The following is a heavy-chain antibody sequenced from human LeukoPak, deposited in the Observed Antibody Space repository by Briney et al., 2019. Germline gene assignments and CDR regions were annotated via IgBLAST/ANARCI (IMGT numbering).Heavy chain of an antibody. Sequence: ASVKVSCKASGYTFTSYGISWVRQAPGQGLEWMGWINPNSGGTNYAQKFQGRVTMTRDTSISTAYMELSRLRSDDTAVYYCASPPYGSSWYYFDYWGQGTLVTVSS. CDR2: INPNSGGT. J-gene: IGHJ4*02. CDR1: GYTFTSYG. V-gene: IGHV1-2*02. CDR3: ASPPYGSSWYYFDY. D-gene: IGHD6-13*01.